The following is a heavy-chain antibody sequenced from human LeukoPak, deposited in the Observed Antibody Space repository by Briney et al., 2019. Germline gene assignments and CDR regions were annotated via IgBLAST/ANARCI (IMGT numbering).Heavy chain of an antibody. CDR2: IKQDGSEK. J-gene: IGHJ6*03. CDR3: ARGVPAAIYYYYYMDV. D-gene: IGHD2-2*01. Sequence: PGGSVRLSCAASGFTFSSYWMSWVRQTPGKGLEWVANIKQDGSEKYYVDSVKGRFTISRDNAKNSLYLQMNSLRVEDTAVYYCARGVPAAIYYYYYMDVWGKGTTVTVSS. V-gene: IGHV3-7*04. CDR1: GFTFSSYW.